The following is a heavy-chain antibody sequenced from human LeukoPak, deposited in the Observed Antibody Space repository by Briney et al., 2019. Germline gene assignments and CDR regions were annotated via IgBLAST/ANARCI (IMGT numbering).Heavy chain of an antibody. CDR3: AKDRDGSGSFKKRMDV. V-gene: IGHV3-30*02. CDR2: IRSNGNEK. D-gene: IGHD3-10*01. J-gene: IGHJ6*02. Sequence: PGGSLRLSCAASGFNFRGYAMHWVRQAPGKGLEWVALIRSNGNEKFYLDAVQGRFTISRDNSKNTLFLQMSSLRPEDTAVYYCAKDRDGSGSFKKRMDVWGQGTTVSVS. CDR1: GFNFRGYA.